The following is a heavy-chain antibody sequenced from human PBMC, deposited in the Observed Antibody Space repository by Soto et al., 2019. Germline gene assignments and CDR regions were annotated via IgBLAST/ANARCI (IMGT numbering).Heavy chain of an antibody. Sequence: ASVKVSCKASGYTFTSYTMHWVRQAPGQRLEWMGWINPNSGGTNYAQKFQGWVTMTRDTSISTAYMEPSRLRSDDTAVYYCARGGSLWFGELSAYYYGMDVWGQGTTVTVS. D-gene: IGHD3-10*01. CDR1: GYTFTSYT. V-gene: IGHV1-2*04. CDR3: ARGGSLWFGELSAYYYGMDV. J-gene: IGHJ6*02. CDR2: INPNSGGT.